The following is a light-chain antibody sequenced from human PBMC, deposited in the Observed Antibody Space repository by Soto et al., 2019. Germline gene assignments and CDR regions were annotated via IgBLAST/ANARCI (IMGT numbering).Light chain of an antibody. J-gene: IGKJ1*01. CDR2: GAS. Sequence: EIVLTQSPGTLSLSPGERVTLSCRASQSVRSSYLAWYQQKPGQAPSLLIYGASNRATGIADRFSGSGSGTDFTLTIRRLEPEDFAVYYCKQYGSSQWTFGQGTKVDI. V-gene: IGKV3-20*01. CDR3: KQYGSSQWT. CDR1: QSVRSSY.